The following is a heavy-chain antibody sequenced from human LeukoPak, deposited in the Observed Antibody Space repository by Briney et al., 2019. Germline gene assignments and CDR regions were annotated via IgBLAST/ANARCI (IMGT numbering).Heavy chain of an antibody. V-gene: IGHV3-23*01. J-gene: IGHJ4*02. D-gene: IGHD6-6*01. CDR2: ISGSGGST. Sequence: GALRLSCAASGFTFSSYAMSWVRQAPGKGLEWVSAISGSGGSTYYADSVKGRFTISRDNSKNTLYLPMNSLRAEDTAVYYCAKKSIAAYFDYWGQGTLVTVSS. CDR1: GFTFSSYA. CDR3: AKKSIAAYFDY.